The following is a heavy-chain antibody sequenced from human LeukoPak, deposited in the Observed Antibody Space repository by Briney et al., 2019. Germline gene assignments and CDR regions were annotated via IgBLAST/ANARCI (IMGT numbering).Heavy chain of an antibody. J-gene: IGHJ4*02. D-gene: IGHD5-18*01. Sequence: ASVKVSCKASGYTFTSYGISWVRQAPGQRLEWMGWISAYNGNTNYAQKLQGRVTMTTDTSTSTAYMELRSLRSDDTAVYYCARDRYTAMAKGRFDYWGQGTLVTVSS. CDR3: ARDRYTAMAKGRFDY. V-gene: IGHV1-18*01. CDR1: GYTFTSYG. CDR2: ISAYNGNT.